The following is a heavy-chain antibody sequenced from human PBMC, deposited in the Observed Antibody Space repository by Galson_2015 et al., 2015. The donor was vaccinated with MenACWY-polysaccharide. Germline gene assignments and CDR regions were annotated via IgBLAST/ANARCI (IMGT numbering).Heavy chain of an antibody. CDR2: INPNSGGT. D-gene: IGHD6-6*01. Sequence: SVKVSCKASGYTFAGYYIHWVRQAPGQGLEWVGRINPNSGGTNYAPKFQGGVTMTRDTSISTAYMELSRLTSDGTAVYYCARDATPLSSSSDSYYGMDVWGQGTTVTVPS. J-gene: IGHJ6*02. CDR3: ARDATPLSSSSDSYYGMDV. CDR1: GYTFAGYY. V-gene: IGHV1-2*06.